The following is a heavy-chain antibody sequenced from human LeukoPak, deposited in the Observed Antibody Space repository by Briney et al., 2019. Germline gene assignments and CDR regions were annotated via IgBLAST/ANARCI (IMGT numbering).Heavy chain of an antibody. Sequence: SETLSLTCTVSGGSISSYYWSWIRQPPGKGLEWIGYIYYSGSTNYNPSLKSRVTISADTSKNQFSLKLSSVTAADTAVYYCARHEATGYYYYGMDVWGQGTTVTVSS. CDR1: GGSISSYY. CDR3: ARHEATGYYYYGMDV. V-gene: IGHV4-59*08. CDR2: IYYSGST. J-gene: IGHJ6*02.